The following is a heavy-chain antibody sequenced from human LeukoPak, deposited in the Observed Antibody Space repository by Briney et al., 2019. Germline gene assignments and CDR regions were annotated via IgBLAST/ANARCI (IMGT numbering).Heavy chain of an antibody. V-gene: IGHV1-2*06. CDR1: GYTFTGYY. J-gene: IGHJ4*02. Sequence: ASVKVSCKASGYTFTGYYMHWVRQAPGQGLEWVGRINPNSGGTNYAQKFQGRVTMTRDTSISTAYMELSRLRSDDTAVYYCARDGRRGYSSSSGDYWGQGTLVTVSS. CDR3: ARDGRRGYSSSSGDY. CDR2: INPNSGGT. D-gene: IGHD6-6*01.